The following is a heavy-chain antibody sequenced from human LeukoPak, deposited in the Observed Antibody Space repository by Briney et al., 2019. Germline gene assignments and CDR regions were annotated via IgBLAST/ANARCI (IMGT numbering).Heavy chain of an antibody. CDR3: ARDRSYYDSSGNLGAFDI. CDR1: GGSISSYY. Sequence: SETLSLTCTVSGGSISSYYWSWIRQPPGKGLEWIGYIYTSGSTNYNPSLKSRVTISVDTSKNQFSLKLSSVTAADTAVYYCARDRSYYDSSGNLGAFDIWGQGTMVTVSS. V-gene: IGHV4-4*09. CDR2: IYTSGST. J-gene: IGHJ3*02. D-gene: IGHD3-22*01.